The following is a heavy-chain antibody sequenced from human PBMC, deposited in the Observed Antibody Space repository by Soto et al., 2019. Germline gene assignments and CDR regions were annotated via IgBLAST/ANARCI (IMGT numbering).Heavy chain of an antibody. CDR1: GGSISSDY. J-gene: IGHJ6*02. CDR3: ARALRGVVVVGAREMDV. D-gene: IGHD2-15*01. V-gene: IGHV4-59*01. Sequence: QVQLQESGPGLVKPSETLSLTCRVSGGSISSDYCSWIRQPPGQGLEGIGYIYYSRSTNYNPSLISRVTVSVGTSKNQFALTLRSVTAADTAVYYFARALRGVVVVGAREMDVWGQGTTVTVSS. CDR2: IYYSRST.